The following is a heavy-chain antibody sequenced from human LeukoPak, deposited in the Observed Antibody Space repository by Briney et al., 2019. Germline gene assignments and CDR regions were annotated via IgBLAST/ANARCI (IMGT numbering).Heavy chain of an antibody. Sequence: PGGSLRLSCAASGFTFSGSAMHWVRQASGKGLEWVGRIRSKANSYATAYAASVKGRFTISRDDSKNTAYLQMNSLKTEDTAVYYCTRLDFDDSYCGGDCYSGYWGQGTLVTVSS. CDR3: TRLDFDDSYCGGDCYSGY. D-gene: IGHD2-21*02. V-gene: IGHV3-73*01. CDR1: GFTFSGSA. CDR2: IRSKANSYAT. J-gene: IGHJ4*02.